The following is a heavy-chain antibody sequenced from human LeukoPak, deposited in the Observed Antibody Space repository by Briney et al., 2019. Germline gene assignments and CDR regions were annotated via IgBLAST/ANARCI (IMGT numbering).Heavy chain of an antibody. CDR3: ARRSMTTALSHFDY. CDR2: INVYNGNT. V-gene: IGHV1-18*01. Sequence: ASVKVSCKASGYTFSSYGISWVRQAPGQGLEWMGWINVYNGNTNYAQKVQDRVTMTTDTSTSTAFMELRSLRSDDTAVYYCARRSMTTALSHFDYWGQGTLATVSS. J-gene: IGHJ4*02. CDR1: GYTFSSYG. D-gene: IGHD4-17*01.